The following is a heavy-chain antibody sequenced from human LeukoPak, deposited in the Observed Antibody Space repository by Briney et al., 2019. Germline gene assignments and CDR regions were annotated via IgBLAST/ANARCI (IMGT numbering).Heavy chain of an antibody. CDR1: GFTFDGYA. CDR2: IRGNGGST. J-gene: IGHJ4*02. V-gene: IGHV3-23*01. Sequence: PGGSLRLSCAASGFTFDGYAMSWVRQSPGKGVEWVSGIRGNGGSTDYADSVKGRFTISRDNAKNSLYLQMNGLRAEDTAVYYCARDQNDSSGYSGGLDYWGQGTLVTVSS. D-gene: IGHD3-22*01. CDR3: ARDQNDSSGYSGGLDY.